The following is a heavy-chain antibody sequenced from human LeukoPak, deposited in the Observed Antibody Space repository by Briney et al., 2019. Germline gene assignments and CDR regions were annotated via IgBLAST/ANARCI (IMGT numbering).Heavy chain of an antibody. V-gene: IGHV3-48*02. D-gene: IGHD3-9*01. J-gene: IGHJ4*02. CDR3: ARDHDWAFDL. CDR2: INHNAEMI. CDR1: GFPFGSYV. Sequence: GGSLRLSCEASGFPFGSYVMGWVRQAPGKGLEWIAYINHNAEMIFYPDFVKGRFSISRDNAKNSLYLQMNALRYEDTAIYYCARDHDWAFDLWGQGTLVTVSS.